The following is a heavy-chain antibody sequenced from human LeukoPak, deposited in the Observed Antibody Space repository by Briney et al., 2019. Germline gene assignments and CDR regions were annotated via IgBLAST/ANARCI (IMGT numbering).Heavy chain of an antibody. CDR3: ARFCNYYDSSGYYYGFDP. V-gene: IGHV4-59*01. CDR1: GGSISSYY. Sequence: WETLSLTCTVSGGSISSYYWSWIRQPPGKGLEWIGYIYYSGSTNYNPSLKSRVTISVDTSKNQFSLKLSSVTAADTAVYYCARFCNYYDSSGYYYGFDPWGQGTLVTVSS. CDR2: IYYSGST. J-gene: IGHJ5*02. D-gene: IGHD3-22*01.